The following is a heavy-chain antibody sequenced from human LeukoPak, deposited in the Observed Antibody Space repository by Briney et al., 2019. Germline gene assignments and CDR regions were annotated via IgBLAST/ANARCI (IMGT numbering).Heavy chain of an antibody. D-gene: IGHD5-18*01. Sequence: GGSLTLSCAASGFTFSYYWMHWVRQAPGKGPVWVSRMNSDGSSTSYADSVKGRFTISRDNARNTLYLQMNSLRAEDTAVYYCALYSYGWSWGQGTLVTVSS. V-gene: IGHV3-74*01. J-gene: IGHJ5*02. CDR2: MNSDGSST. CDR3: ALYSYGWS. CDR1: GFTFSYYW.